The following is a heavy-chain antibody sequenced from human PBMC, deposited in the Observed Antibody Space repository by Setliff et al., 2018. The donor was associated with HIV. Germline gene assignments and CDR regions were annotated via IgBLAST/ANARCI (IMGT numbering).Heavy chain of an antibody. CDR1: GFSFSSYR. D-gene: IGHD1-7*01. Sequence: PGESLKISCAASGFSFSSYRMNWVRQAPGKGLEWVSFITRSSDYIWYADSVKGRFTISRDNAKNSLNLQMNSLSAEDTAVYYCARDGTTLLAAMDVWGKGTTVTVS. CDR2: ITRSSDYI. V-gene: IGHV3-21*01. J-gene: IGHJ6*03. CDR3: ARDGTTLLAAMDV.